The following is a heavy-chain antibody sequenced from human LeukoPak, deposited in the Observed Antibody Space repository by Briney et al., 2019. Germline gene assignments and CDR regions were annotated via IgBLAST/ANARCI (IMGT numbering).Heavy chain of an antibody. D-gene: IGHD3-10*01. CDR1: GFTLRNYA. CDR2: IGAGDKYT. J-gene: IGHJ4*02. V-gene: IGHV3-23*01. CDR3: ARRHGSGSYYPDY. Sequence: QPGGSLRLSCAASGFTLRNYAMSWVRQAPGKGLEWVSSIGAGDKYTYYGDSVKGRFTISRDNSKNTLYLQMNSLRAGDTAVYYCARRHGSGSYYPDYWGQGTLVTVSS.